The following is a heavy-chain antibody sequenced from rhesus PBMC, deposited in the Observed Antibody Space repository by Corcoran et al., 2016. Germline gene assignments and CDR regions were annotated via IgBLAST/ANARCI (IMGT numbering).Heavy chain of an antibody. Sequence: EVQLVETGGGLVQPGGSLRLSCAASGFTFSSYGMSWVRQAPGKGLEWVHGISYTGGSTNYTDSVKGRFTISRDNSKNTLSLQMNSLRAEDTAVYYCAKGFRGGFDYWGQGVLVTVSS. CDR3: AKGFRGGFDY. D-gene: IGHD2-39*02. CDR2: ISYTGGST. V-gene: IGHV3S5*01. CDR1: GFTFSSYG. J-gene: IGHJ4*01.